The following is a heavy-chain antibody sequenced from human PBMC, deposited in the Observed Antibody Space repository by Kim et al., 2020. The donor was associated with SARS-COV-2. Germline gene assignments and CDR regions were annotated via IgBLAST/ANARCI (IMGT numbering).Heavy chain of an antibody. CDR1: GGSISSGGYY. V-gene: IGHV4-31*03. CDR3: ARASIGYCSGGSCYDFDY. D-gene: IGHD2-15*01. Sequence: SETLSLTCTVSGGSISSGGYYWSWIRQHPGKGLEWIGYIYYSGSTYYNPSLKSRVTISVDTSKNQFSLKLSSVTAADTAVYYCARASIGYCSGGSCYDFDYWGQGTLVTVSS. CDR2: IYYSGST. J-gene: IGHJ4*02.